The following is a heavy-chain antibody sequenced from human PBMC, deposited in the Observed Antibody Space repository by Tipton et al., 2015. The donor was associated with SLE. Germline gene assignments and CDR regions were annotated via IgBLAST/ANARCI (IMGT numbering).Heavy chain of an antibody. J-gene: IGHJ6*02. CDR3: ARVSTGGQLLMGYYYYGMDV. Sequence: TLSLTCTVSGYSISSGYYWGWIRQPPGKGLEWIGSIYHSGSTYYNPSLKSRVTISVDTSKNQFSLKLSSVTAADTAVYYCARVSTGGQLLMGYYYYGMDVWGQGTTVTVSS. D-gene: IGHD3-9*01. CDR1: GYSISSGYY. CDR2: IYHSGST. V-gene: IGHV4-38-2*02.